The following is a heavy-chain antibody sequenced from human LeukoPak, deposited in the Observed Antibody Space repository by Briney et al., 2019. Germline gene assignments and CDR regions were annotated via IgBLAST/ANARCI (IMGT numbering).Heavy chain of an antibody. V-gene: IGHV4-34*01. CDR3: ARGVWSSSSIRYYFDY. J-gene: IGHJ4*02. Sequence: SETLSLTCAVYGGSFSGYYWSWIRQPPGKGLEWIGEINHSGSTNYNPSLKSRVTISVDTSKNQFSLKLSSVTAADTAVYYCARGVWSSSSIRYYFDYWGQGTLVTVSS. CDR2: INHSGST. CDR1: GGSFSGYY. D-gene: IGHD6-13*01.